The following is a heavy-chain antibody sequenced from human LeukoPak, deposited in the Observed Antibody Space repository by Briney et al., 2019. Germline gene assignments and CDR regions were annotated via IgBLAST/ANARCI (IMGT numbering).Heavy chain of an antibody. CDR3: ASVADYGVHRFDY. CDR2: IYTTENT. V-gene: IGHV4-61*02. D-gene: IGHD4-17*01. Sequence: SQTLSLTCTVSGGSISSGSYYWSWIRQPAGKGLEWIGRIYTTENTDYNPSLRSRVTISVDTSKNQFSLSLSSLTAADTAVYYCASVADYGVHRFDYWGQGILVTVSS. J-gene: IGHJ4*02. CDR1: GGSISSGSYY.